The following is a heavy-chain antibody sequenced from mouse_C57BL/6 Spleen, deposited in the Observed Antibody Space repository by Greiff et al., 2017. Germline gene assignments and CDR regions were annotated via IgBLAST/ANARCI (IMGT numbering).Heavy chain of an antibody. D-gene: IGHD2-4*01. J-gene: IGHJ4*01. CDR2: INYDGSST. CDR3: ARGYYDYYYAMDY. CDR1: GFTFSDYY. Sequence: EVKLVESEGGLVQPGSSMKLSCTASGFTFSDYYMAWVRQVPEKGLEWVANINYDGSSTYYLDSLKSRFIISRDNAKNILYLQMSSLKSEDTATYYCARGYYDYYYAMDYWGQGTSVTVSS. V-gene: IGHV5-16*01.